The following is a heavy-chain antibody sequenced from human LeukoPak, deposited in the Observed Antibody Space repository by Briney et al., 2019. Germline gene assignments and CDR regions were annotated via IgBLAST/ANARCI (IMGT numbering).Heavy chain of an antibody. CDR2: INSDGRIT. J-gene: IGHJ3*02. V-gene: IGHV3-74*01. CDR3: ARLWSGISFDM. Sequence: GGSLRLSCAASGFTFSTYWMHWVRQAPGKGPVWVSRINSDGRITTYADSVKGRFTISRDNAKNTLYLQMNSLRAEDTAVYYCARLWSGISFDMWGQGTMVTVSS. D-gene: IGHD3-3*01. CDR1: GFTFSTYW.